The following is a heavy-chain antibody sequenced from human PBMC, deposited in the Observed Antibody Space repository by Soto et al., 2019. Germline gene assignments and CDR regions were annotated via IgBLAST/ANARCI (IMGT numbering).Heavy chain of an antibody. CDR3: ARTTTGYCSSTSCPRMRTHYYGMAV. CDR2: INPSGGST. CDR1: GYTFTSYY. D-gene: IGHD2-2*01. J-gene: IGHJ6*02. Sequence: ASVKVSCKASGYTFTSYYMHWVRQAPGQGLEWMGIINPSGGSTSYAQKFQGRVTMTRDTSTSTVYMELSSLRSEDTAVYYCARTTTGYCSSTSCPRMRTHYYGMAVWVQGTTVTVPS. V-gene: IGHV1-46*01.